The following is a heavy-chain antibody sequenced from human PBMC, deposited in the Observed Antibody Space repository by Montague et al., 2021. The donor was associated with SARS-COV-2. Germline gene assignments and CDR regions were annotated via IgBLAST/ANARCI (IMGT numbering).Heavy chain of an antibody. J-gene: IGHJ6*02. CDR1: GGSISSSSYY. CDR3: ARDYCDYGSGYYYGMDV. V-gene: IGHV4-39*07. CDR2: IYYSGST. Sequence: SETLSLTCTVSGGSISSSSYYWGWIRQPPGKGLEWIGSIYYSGSTYYNPSLKSRVTISVDTSKNQFSLKLSSVTAADTAVYYCARDYCDYGSGYYYGMDVWGQGTTVTVSS. D-gene: IGHD4-17*01.